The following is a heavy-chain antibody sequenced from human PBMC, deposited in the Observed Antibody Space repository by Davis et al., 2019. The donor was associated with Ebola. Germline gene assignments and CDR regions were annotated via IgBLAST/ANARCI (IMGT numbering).Heavy chain of an antibody. V-gene: IGHV4-38-2*01. CDR3: ARANHANIYYYYMDV. CDR1: GYSISSGYY. D-gene: IGHD4/OR15-4a*01. J-gene: IGHJ6*03. CDR2: IYHSGNT. Sequence: SETLSLTCAVSGYSISSGYYWGWIRQPPGKGLEWIGSIYHSGNTYYNPSLKSRLTISQDTAKNEFSLKLNFVTAADTAMYFCARANHANIYYYYMDVWGKGTTVTVSS.